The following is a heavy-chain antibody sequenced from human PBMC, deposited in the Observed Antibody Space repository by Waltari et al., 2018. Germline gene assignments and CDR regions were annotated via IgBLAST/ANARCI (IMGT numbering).Heavy chain of an antibody. CDR1: GYSIDRGYF. J-gene: IGHJ4*01. CDR3: ARAPGVAAAAYFDY. CDR2: FFHAGFA. Sequence: QVQLQESGPGLVKPSETLSLTCDVSGYSIDRGYFWGWIRQPPGKGLGWIGTFFHAGFAYYSPSLKGRGTMSVDKSKNQFSLNLSSVTAADTAVYYCARAPGVAAAAYFDYWGHGTLVTVSS. D-gene: IGHD6-13*01. V-gene: IGHV4-38-2*01.